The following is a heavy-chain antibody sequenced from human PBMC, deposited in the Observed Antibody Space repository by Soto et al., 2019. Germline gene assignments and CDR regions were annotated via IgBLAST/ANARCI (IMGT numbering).Heavy chain of an antibody. D-gene: IGHD3-22*01. J-gene: IGHJ4*02. Sequence: GGSLRLSCAASGFTFSSYAMSWVRQAPGKGLEWVSAISGSGGSTYYADSVKGRFTISRDNSKNTLYLQMNSLRAEDTAVYYCAKGVLDYYDSSGYYFDYWGQGTLVTVSS. CDR3: AKGVLDYYDSSGYYFDY. CDR2: ISGSGGST. V-gene: IGHV3-23*01. CDR1: GFTFSSYA.